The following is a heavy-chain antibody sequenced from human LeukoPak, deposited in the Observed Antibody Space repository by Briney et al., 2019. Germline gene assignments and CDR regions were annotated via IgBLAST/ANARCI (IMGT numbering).Heavy chain of an antibody. CDR2: IHTSGST. CDR3: ARDHRSGMTTVSTGFDY. D-gene: IGHD4-17*01. J-gene: IGHJ4*02. CDR1: GGSISSFY. V-gene: IGHV4-4*07. Sequence: SETLSLTCTVSGGSISSFYWSWIRQSAGRGLEWIGRIHTSGSTNYNPSLQSRLTMSLDTSKNQFSLKLTSVTAADTAVYYCARDHRSGMTTVSTGFDYWGQGTLVTVSS.